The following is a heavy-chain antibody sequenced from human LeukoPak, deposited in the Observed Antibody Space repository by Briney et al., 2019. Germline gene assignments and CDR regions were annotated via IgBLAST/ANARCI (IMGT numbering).Heavy chain of an antibody. Sequence: SVKVSCKASGGTFSSYAISWVRQAPGQGLEWMGGIIPIFGTANYAQKFQGRVTITTDVSTSTAYMELSSLRSEDTAVYYCAVGLGYCSSTSCYPVFDYWGQGTLVTVSS. V-gene: IGHV1-69*05. CDR3: AVGLGYCSSTSCYPVFDY. CDR1: GGTFSSYA. J-gene: IGHJ4*02. CDR2: IIPIFGTA. D-gene: IGHD2-2*01.